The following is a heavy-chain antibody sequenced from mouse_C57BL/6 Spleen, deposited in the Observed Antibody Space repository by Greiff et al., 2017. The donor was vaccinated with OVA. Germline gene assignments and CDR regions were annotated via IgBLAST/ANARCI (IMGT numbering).Heavy chain of an antibody. CDR2: IYPSDSEP. V-gene: IGHV1-61*01. CDR3: ARGGITPAYYLDY. CDR1: GYTITSYW. J-gene: IGHJ2*01. D-gene: IGHD2-4*01. Sequence: QVQLQQPGAELVRPGSSVKLSCKASGYTITSYWMEWVKQRPGQGLEWIGNIYPSDSEPHYNQKFKDKATLTVDKSSSTAYLQLSSLTSEDSAVYYWARGGITPAYYLDYWGQGTTLTVSS.